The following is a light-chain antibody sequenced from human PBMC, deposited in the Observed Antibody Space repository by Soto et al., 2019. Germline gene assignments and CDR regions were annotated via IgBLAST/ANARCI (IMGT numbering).Light chain of an antibody. Sequence: QSVLTQPASVSGSPGQSITISCTGASSDVGDYNYVSWYQHHPGEAPKLLIYEVNNRPSGVSDRFSGSKSDNVASLTISWLQAEDEADYYCSSYTSSSTYVFGTGTQ. V-gene: IGLV2-14*01. CDR1: SSDVGDYNY. J-gene: IGLJ1*01. CDR3: SSYTSSSTYV. CDR2: EVN.